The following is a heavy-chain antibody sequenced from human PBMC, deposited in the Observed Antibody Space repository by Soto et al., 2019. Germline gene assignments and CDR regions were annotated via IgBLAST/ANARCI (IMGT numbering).Heavy chain of an antibody. CDR3: ARGGEFSDSSGYTDY. CDR1: GFTFSDYY. D-gene: IGHD3-22*01. J-gene: IGHJ4*02. Sequence: GGSLRLSCAASGFTFSDYYMTWIRQAPGKGLEWISYISSSSSYTNYADSVKGRFTISRGNAKNSLYLQMSSLRAEDTAVYFCARGGEFSDSSGYTDYWGQGTLVTVSS. V-gene: IGHV3-11*05. CDR2: ISSSSSYT.